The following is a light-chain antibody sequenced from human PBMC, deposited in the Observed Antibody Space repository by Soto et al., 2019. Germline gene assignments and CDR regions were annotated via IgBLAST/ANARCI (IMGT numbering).Light chain of an antibody. CDR3: CSYAGSYTLV. Sequence: QSALTQPRSVSGSPGQSVTISCIGTSSDVGTYNYVSWFQHHPGKAPKLMLYDVNKRPSGVPDRFSGSKSGNTASLTISGLQDDDEADYFCCSYAGSYTLVFGGGTKLTVL. CDR1: SSDVGTYNY. CDR2: DVN. J-gene: IGLJ3*02. V-gene: IGLV2-11*01.